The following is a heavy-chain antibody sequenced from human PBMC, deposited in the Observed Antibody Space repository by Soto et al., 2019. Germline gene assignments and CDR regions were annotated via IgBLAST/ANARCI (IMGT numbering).Heavy chain of an antibody. V-gene: IGHV3-30*03. D-gene: IGHD2-2*02. CDR3: ARRIPLDGPYGAFEI. Sequence: GGSLRLSCAASGFTFGNFAMHWVSQAPGKGLEWVSTVSYDGSNEHYADSLKGRFTISRDNSKNTLYLQMDSPRAEDTALYYCARRIPLDGPYGAFEIWGQGTMVTISS. J-gene: IGHJ3*02. CDR2: VSYDGSNE. CDR1: GFTFGNFA.